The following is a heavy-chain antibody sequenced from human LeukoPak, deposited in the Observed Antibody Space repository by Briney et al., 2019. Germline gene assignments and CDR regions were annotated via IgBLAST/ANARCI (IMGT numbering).Heavy chain of an antibody. Sequence: GGSLRLSCAASGFTFSDYYMSWIRQAPGRGLEWVSYISSSGSTIYYADSVKGRFTISRDNAKNSLYLQMNSLRAEDTAVYYCARGPVDIVATTYAVDYYYMDVWGKGTTVTVSS. CDR3: ARGPVDIVATTYAVDYYYMDV. CDR2: ISSSGSTI. CDR1: GFTFSDYY. V-gene: IGHV3-11*04. D-gene: IGHD5-12*01. J-gene: IGHJ6*03.